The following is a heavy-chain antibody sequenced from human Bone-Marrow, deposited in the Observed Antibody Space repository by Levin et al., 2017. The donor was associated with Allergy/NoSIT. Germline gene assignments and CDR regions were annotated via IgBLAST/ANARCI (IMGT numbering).Heavy chain of an antibody. CDR3: AKDKDPIVVVMSTMDV. J-gene: IGHJ6*02. D-gene: IGHD3-22*01. CDR2: ISGSVGRI. V-gene: IGHV3-23*01. Sequence: GGSLRLSCAASGFPFSSYAMNWVRQAPGKGLEWVSAISGSVGRIYYADSVKGRFTISRDNSKNTLYLQMNSLRAEDTAIYYCAKDKDPIVVVMSTMDVWGQGTTVTVS. CDR1: GFPFSSYA.